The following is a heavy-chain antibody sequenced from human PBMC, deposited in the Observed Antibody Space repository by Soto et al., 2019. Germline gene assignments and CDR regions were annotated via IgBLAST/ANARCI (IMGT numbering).Heavy chain of an antibody. V-gene: IGHV3-30*18. CDR1: GFTFSSYG. Sequence: GGSLRLSCAASGFTFSSYGMHWVRQAPGKGLEWVAVISYDGSNKYYADSVKGRFTISRDNSKNTLYLQMNSLRAEDTAVYYCAKAHGTYYYDSSGYSNAFDIWGQGTMVTVSS. D-gene: IGHD3-22*01. J-gene: IGHJ3*02. CDR2: ISYDGSNK. CDR3: AKAHGTYYYDSSGYSNAFDI.